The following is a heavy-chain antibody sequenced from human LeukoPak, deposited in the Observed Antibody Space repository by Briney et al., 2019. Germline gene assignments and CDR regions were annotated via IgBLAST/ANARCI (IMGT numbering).Heavy chain of an antibody. J-gene: IGHJ5*02. CDR3: ARDPKVYSDGRTDWFDP. CDR2: ISAYNGNT. Sequence: GASVKVSCKASGYTFTSYGISWVRQAPGQGLEWMGWISAYNGNTNYAQKLQGRVTMTTDTSTSTAYMELRSLRSDDTAVYYCARDPKVYSDGRTDWFDPWGQGTLVTVSS. CDR1: GYTFTSYG. D-gene: IGHD5-18*01. V-gene: IGHV1-18*01.